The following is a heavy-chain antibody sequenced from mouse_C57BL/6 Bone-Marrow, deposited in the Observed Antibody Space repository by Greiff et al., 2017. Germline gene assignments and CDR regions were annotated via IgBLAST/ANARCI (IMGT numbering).Heavy chain of an antibody. J-gene: IGHJ2*01. CDR1: GYTFTSYW. V-gene: IGHV1-50*01. Sequence: QVQLPQPGAELVKPGASVKLSCKASGYTFTSYWMQWVKQRPGQGLEWIGEIDPSDSYTNYNQKFKGKATLTVDTSSSTAYMQLSSLTSEDSAVYYCAIYYDFDYWGQGTTLTVSS. CDR3: AIYYDFDY. CDR2: IDPSDSYT. D-gene: IGHD1-1*01.